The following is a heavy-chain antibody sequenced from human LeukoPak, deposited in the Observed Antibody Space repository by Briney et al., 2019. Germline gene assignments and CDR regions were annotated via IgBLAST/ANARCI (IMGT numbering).Heavy chain of an antibody. CDR2: IYSGGST. J-gene: IGHJ4*02. D-gene: IGHD3-16*02. CDR1: GFTVSSNY. V-gene: IGHV3-66*01. Sequence: PGGSLRLSCAASGFTVSSNYMSWVRQAPGKGLEWVSVIYSGGSTYYADSVKGRFTISRDNSKNTPSLHMKSRRAEDTAVYYCARDSVYVWGSYRQEDDYWGQGTLVTVSS. CDR3: ARDSVYVWGSYRQEDDY.